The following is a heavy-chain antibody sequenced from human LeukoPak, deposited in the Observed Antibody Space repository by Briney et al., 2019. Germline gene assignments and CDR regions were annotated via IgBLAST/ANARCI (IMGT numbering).Heavy chain of an antibody. CDR1: GFSVGDKY. J-gene: IGHJ4*02. D-gene: IGHD1-26*01. CDR3: ARAGVGAIYYFDY. CDR2: IWYDGSNK. Sequence: GGSLRLSCAPSGFSVGDKYMAWVRQAPGKGLEWVALIWYDGSNKYYADSVRGRFTISRDNSKNTLYLQMKSLRVEDTAVYYCARAGVGAIYYFDYWGQGTLVTVSS. V-gene: IGHV3-33*08.